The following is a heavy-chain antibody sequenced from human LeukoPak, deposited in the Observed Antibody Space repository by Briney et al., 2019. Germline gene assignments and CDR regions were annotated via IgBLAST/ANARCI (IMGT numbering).Heavy chain of an antibody. CDR2: ISSSSSTK. D-gene: IGHD2-2*01. Sequence: GGSLRLSCAASGFTFITYTMIWVRQAPGKGLEWVSSISSSSSTKYYADSVKGRFTISRDNADNSLYLQVASLRDEDTAIYYCASNPLYCSSTSCPFDYWGQGTLVTVSS. V-gene: IGHV3-48*02. CDR3: ASNPLYCSSTSCPFDY. J-gene: IGHJ4*02. CDR1: GFTFITYT.